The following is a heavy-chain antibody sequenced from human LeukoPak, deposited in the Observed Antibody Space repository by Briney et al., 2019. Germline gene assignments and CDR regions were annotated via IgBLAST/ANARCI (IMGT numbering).Heavy chain of an antibody. V-gene: IGHV1-2*02. D-gene: IGHD3-10*01. J-gene: IGHJ4*02. CDR3: ASPSIGGSGSRASLDY. Sequence: ASVKVSCKASGYTFTGYYMHWVRQAPGQGLECMGWINPNSGGTNYAQKFQGRVTMTRDTSISTAYMELSRLRSDDTAVYYCASPSIGGSGSRASLDYWGQGTLVTVSS. CDR1: GYTFTGYY. CDR2: INPNSGGT.